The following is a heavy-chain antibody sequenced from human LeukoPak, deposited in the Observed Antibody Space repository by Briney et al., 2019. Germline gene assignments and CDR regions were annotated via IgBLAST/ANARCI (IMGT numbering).Heavy chain of an antibody. V-gene: IGHV3-23*01. CDR2: ISGSGGTR. J-gene: IGHJ4*02. CDR1: GFTFSTYV. D-gene: IGHD3-10*01. Sequence: SGGSLRLSRAASGFTFSTYVMSWVRQAPGKRLEWVSAISGSGGTRYYADSVKGRFTISRDNSKNTLYLQMNSLRAEDTAVYYCAKDARHREDYFDYWGRGTLVTVSS. CDR3: AKDARHREDYFDY.